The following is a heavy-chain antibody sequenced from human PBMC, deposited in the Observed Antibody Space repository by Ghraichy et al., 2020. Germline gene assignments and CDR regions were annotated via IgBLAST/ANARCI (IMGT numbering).Heavy chain of an antibody. CDR3: ARVYCSGGSCQYYYYYGMDV. D-gene: IGHD2-15*01. CDR2: ISAYNGNT. Sequence: ASVKVSCKASGYTFTSYGISWVRQAPGQGLEWMGWISAYNGNTNYAQKLQGRVTMTTDTSTSTAYMELRSLRSDDTAVYYCARVYCSGGSCQYYYYYGMDVWGQGTTVTVSS. CDR1: GYTFTSYG. J-gene: IGHJ6*02. V-gene: IGHV1-18*01.